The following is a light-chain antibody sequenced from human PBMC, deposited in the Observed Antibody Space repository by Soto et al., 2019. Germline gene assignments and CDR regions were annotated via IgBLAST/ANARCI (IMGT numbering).Light chain of an antibody. CDR1: QTVRDN. CDR3: QQYNNWPLT. J-gene: IGKJ4*01. V-gene: IGKV3D-15*01. Sequence: EVVMTQSPATLSVSPGERATLSCRASQTVRDNLGWYQQKPGQPPRLLIYGATTRATGIPARFSGSGSRTEFTLTISSLQSEDFAVYYCQQYNNWPLTFGGGTKVEIK. CDR2: GAT.